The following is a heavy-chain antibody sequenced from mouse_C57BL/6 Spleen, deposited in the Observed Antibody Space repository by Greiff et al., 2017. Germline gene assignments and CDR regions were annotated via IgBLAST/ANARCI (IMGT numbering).Heavy chain of an antibody. J-gene: IGHJ4*01. CDR1: GYTFTSYW. CDR2: IDPSDSET. CDR3: AREDYDNYAMDH. Sequence: VQLQQPGAELVRPGSSVKLSCKASGYTFTSYWMHWVKQRPIQGLEWIGNIDPSDSETHYNQKFKDKATLTVDKSSSTAYMQLSSLTSEDSAVYYCAREDYDNYAMDHWGQGTSVTVSS. V-gene: IGHV1-52*01. D-gene: IGHD2-4*01.